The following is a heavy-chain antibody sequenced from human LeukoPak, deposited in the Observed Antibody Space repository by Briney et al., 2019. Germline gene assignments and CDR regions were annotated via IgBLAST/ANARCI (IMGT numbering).Heavy chain of an antibody. CDR2: ISSSSSYI. D-gene: IGHD7-27*01. Sequence: GGSLRLSCAASGFTFSSYSMNWVRQAPGKGLEWVSSISSSSSYIYYADSVKGRFTISRDNAKNSLYLQMNSLGAEDTAVYYCARNTGERERYYYYMDVWGKGTTVTVSS. V-gene: IGHV3-21*01. CDR3: ARNTGERERYYYYMDV. J-gene: IGHJ6*03. CDR1: GFTFSSYS.